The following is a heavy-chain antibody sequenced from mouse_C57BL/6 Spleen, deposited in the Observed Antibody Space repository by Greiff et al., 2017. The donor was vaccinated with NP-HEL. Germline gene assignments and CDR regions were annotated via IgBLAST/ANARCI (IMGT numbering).Heavy chain of an antibody. V-gene: IGHV1-39*01. CDR1: GYSFTDYN. CDR3: ARQSNFQDFDY. CDR2: INPNYGTT. D-gene: IGHD2-5*01. J-gene: IGHJ2*01. Sequence: VHVKQSGPELVKPGASVKISCKASGYSFTDYNMNWVEQSNGKSLEWIGVINPNYGTTSYNQKFKGKATLTVDQSSSTAYMQLNSLTSEDSAVYYCARQSNFQDFDYWGQGTTLTVSS.